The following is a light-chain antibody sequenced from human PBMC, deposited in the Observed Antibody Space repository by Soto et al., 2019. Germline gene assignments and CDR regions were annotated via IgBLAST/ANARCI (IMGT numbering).Light chain of an antibody. CDR1: SNDVGGYNF. CDR2: DVS. Sequence: QSALTQPRSVSGSPGQSVTISCTGTSNDVGGYNFVSWYQHHPGKAPKLLIYDVSKRPSGVPDRFSGSKSGNTASLTISGLQAEDEADYYCCSYAGRYTWVFGGGTKLTVL. J-gene: IGLJ3*02. CDR3: CSYAGRYTWV. V-gene: IGLV2-11*01.